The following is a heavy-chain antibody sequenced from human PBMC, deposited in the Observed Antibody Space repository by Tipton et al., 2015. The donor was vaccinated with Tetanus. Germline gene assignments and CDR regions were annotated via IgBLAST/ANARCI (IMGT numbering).Heavy chain of an antibody. V-gene: IGHV4-61*08. Sequence: TLSLTCTVSGGSVTSGDYSWNWIRQPPGKGLEWLASVSYSGRTSSNHSLKSRITISQDTSKNQFSLSLTSVTAADTAVHYCARANIAVPKERPFTGWGQARLVTVPS. D-gene: IGHD6-19*01. CDR1: GGSVTSGDYS. CDR2: VSYSGRT. J-gene: IGHJ4*02. CDR3: ARANIAVPKERPFTG.